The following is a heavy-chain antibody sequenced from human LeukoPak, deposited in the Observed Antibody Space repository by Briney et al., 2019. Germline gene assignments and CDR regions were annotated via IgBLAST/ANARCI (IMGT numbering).Heavy chain of an antibody. CDR3: ARDRWLREGVDY. D-gene: IGHD5-12*01. CDR2: ISSSSSYT. J-gene: IGHJ4*02. CDR1: VFTFSSYS. V-gene: IGHV3-21*05. Sequence: PGGSLRLSCAASVFTFSSYSMNWVRQAPEKGLEWVSYISSSSSYTNYADPVKGRFTISRDNAKNSLYLQMNSLRAEDTAVYYCARDRWLREGVDYWGQGTLVTVSS.